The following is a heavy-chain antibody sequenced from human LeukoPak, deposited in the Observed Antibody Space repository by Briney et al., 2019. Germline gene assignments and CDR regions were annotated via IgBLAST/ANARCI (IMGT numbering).Heavy chain of an antibody. D-gene: IGHD3-10*01. CDR3: AKRWDEYHGSGSYPYYFDD. CDR1: GFSFSSYG. V-gene: IGHV3-23*01. CDR2: ISKGGDDT. Sequence: PGGSLRLSCAASGFSFSSYGMSWVRQAPGKGLEWVSAISKGGDDTYYADSVKGRFTISRDNSKNTLSLQTNSLRAEDTAVYYCAKRWDEYHGSGSYPYYFDDWGQGTLVTVSS. J-gene: IGHJ4*02.